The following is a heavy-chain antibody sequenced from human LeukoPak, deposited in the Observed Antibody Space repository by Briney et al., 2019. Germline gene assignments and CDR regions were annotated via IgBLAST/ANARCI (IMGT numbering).Heavy chain of an antibody. V-gene: IGHV1-2*02. Sequence: ASVKVSCKTSGYSFTDYYMHWVRQAPGQGLEWMGWINPNSGGTSAAQKFQGRVTMTRDTSITTVYMEVSWLTSGDTAIYYCARADRLHGGPYLIGPWGQGTLVTVSS. CDR1: GYSFTDYY. D-gene: IGHD2-21*01. J-gene: IGHJ5*02. CDR3: ARADRLHGGPYLIGP. CDR2: INPNSGGT.